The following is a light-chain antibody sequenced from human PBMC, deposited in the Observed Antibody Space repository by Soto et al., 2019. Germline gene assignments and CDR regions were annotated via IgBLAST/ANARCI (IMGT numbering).Light chain of an antibody. CDR3: LQYDTSPPRYT. CDR1: QSVSRRY. V-gene: IGKV3-20*01. CDR2: GPS. Sequence: EVVLTQSPGTLSLSPGERATLSCRASQSVSRRYLAWYQQKPGQAHRLLIFGPSSRATGIPDRFSGSGSGTDFTLTISSLEPEDFAVYYCLQYDTSPPRYTFGQGTKLEIK. J-gene: IGKJ2*01.